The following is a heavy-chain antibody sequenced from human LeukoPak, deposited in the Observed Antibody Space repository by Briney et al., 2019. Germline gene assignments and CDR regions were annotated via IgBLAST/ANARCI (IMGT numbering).Heavy chain of an antibody. J-gene: IGHJ6*02. D-gene: IGHD6-25*01. CDR3: ARDGLPLNTAAEPYYYYYGMDV. V-gene: IGHV3-49*04. CDR2: SRSKAYGETT. CDR1: GFTFGDYG. Sequence: GGSLRLSCTASGFTFGDYGMSWVRQAPGKGLEWVGFSRSKAYGETTEYAASVKGRFTISRDDSKSIAYLQMNSLKIEDTAVYYCARDGLPLNTAAEPYYYYYGMDVWGQGTTVTVSS.